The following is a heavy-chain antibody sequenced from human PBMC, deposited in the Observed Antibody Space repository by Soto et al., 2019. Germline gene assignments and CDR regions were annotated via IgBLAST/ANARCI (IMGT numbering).Heavy chain of an antibody. V-gene: IGHV3-48*03. J-gene: IGHJ6*02. Sequence: PGGSLRLSCAASGFTFSSYEMNWVRQAPGKGLEWVSYISSSGSTIYYADSVKGRFTISRDNAKNSLYLQMNSLRAEDTAVYYCARGSFWSGYYPPAGMDVWGQGTTVTVSS. CDR1: GFTFSSYE. CDR2: ISSSGSTI. CDR3: ARGSFWSGYYPPAGMDV. D-gene: IGHD3-3*01.